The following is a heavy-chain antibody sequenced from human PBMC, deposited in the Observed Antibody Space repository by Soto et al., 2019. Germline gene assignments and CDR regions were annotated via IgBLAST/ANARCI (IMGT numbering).Heavy chain of an antibody. CDR2: IRSTYDRGTT. CDR3: AADLRVTTWDAFDI. CDR1: GFTLSNAW. Sequence: GGSLRLSCAASGFTLSNAWMNWVRQAPGKGLEWVGRIRSTYDRGTTDYAAPAKDRFTISRDDSKNTLYLQMNSLKTDDTAVYYCAADLRVTTWDAFDIWGQGTMVTVSS. D-gene: IGHD4-17*01. V-gene: IGHV3-15*07. J-gene: IGHJ3*02.